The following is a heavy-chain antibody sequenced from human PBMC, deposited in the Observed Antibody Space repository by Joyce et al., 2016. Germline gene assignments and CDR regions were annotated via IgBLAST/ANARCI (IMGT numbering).Heavy chain of an antibody. CDR1: GLTLSNYG. J-gene: IGHJ4*02. D-gene: IGHD6-25*01. CDR2: ISYDGMYK. CDR3: AKILTATYSSGWFLDY. V-gene: IGHV3-30*18. Sequence: QVQLVESGGGVVQPGRSLRLSCAASGLTLSNYGVHWVRQAPGKGLEWVAVISYDGMYKYYADAVKGRFTISRDKSKNTVVLEMNSLRTEDMAVYYCAKILTATYSSGWFLDYWGQGTLVTVSS.